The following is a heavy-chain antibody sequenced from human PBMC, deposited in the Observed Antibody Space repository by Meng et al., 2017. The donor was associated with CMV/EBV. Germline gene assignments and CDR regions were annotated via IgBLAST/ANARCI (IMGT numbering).Heavy chain of an antibody. CDR3: ARGSYYDFWSGPRRFDP. Sequence: ASVEVSCKASGYTFTSYDINWVRQATGQGLEWMGWMNPNSGNTGYAQKFQGRVTITRNTSISTAYMELSSLRSEDTAVYYCARGSYYDFWSGPRRFDPWGQGTLVTVSS. D-gene: IGHD3-3*01. V-gene: IGHV1-8*03. CDR1: GYTFTSYD. J-gene: IGHJ5*02. CDR2: MNPNSGNT.